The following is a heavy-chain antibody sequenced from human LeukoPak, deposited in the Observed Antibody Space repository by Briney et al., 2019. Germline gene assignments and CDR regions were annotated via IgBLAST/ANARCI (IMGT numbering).Heavy chain of an antibody. Sequence: PSETLSLXCTVSGGSISSSSYYWGWIRQPPGKGLEWIGSIYYRGFTYYNPSLTSRVTISVDTSKNQFSLKLSSVTAADTAVYYCASRGPNAYSYGYCGWFDPWGQGTLVTVSS. D-gene: IGHD5-18*01. J-gene: IGHJ5*02. CDR1: GGSISSSSYY. CDR3: ASRGPNAYSYGYCGWFDP. CDR2: IYYRGFT. V-gene: IGHV4-39*01.